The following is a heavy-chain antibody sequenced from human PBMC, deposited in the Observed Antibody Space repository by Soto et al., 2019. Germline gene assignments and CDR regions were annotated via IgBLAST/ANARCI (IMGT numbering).Heavy chain of an antibody. CDR2: MNPNSGNT. J-gene: IGHJ6*02. CDR1: GYTFTSYD. CDR3: ARGRRDYEFWSGSLYGMDV. D-gene: IGHD3-3*01. Sequence: QVQLVQSGAEVKKPGASVKVSCKASGYTFTSYDINWVRQATGQGLEWMGWMNPNSGNTGSAQKLQGRFTITRNTSRSTAYMELSSLRSEGTAVYYCARGRRDYEFWSGSLYGMDVWGQGTTVTVSS. V-gene: IGHV1-8*01.